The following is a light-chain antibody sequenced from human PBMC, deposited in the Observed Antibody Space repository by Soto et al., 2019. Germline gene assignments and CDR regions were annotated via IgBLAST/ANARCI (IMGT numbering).Light chain of an antibody. CDR1: NIGSKT. CDR3: QVWDSSSGHRGV. Sequence: SYELTQPPSVSVAPGKTASITCGGNNIGSKTVHWYQQKPGQAPVLVIYYDSDRTSGIAGRFSGSNAGNTATLTISRVEAGDEADYYCQVWDSSSGHRGVFGTGTKLTVL. CDR2: YDS. J-gene: IGLJ1*01. V-gene: IGLV3-21*04.